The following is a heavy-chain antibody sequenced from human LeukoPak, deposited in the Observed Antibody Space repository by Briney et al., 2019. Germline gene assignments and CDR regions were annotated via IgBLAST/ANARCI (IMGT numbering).Heavy chain of an antibody. V-gene: IGHV4-59*01. CDR2: IFYSGTT. D-gene: IGHD3-22*01. CDR1: GGSISSYY. Sequence: SETLSLTCSISGGSISSYYWNWIRQSPGKGLEWIGYIFYSGTTNYNPSLKSRVTISVDTSKNQLSLKLNSVTAADTAVYYCARDSGGPHDSSGFDYWGQGTLVTVSS. CDR3: ARDSGGPHDSSGFDY. J-gene: IGHJ4*02.